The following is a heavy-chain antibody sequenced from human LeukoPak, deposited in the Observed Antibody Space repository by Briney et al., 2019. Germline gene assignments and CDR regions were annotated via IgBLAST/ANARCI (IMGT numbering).Heavy chain of an antibody. V-gene: IGHV4-59*01. CDR3: ARNLGGSSWVFDY. CDR1: GGSISSYY. D-gene: IGHD6-13*01. CDR2: IYYSGST. Sequence: PSETLSLTCTVSGGSISSYYWSWIRQPPGKGLEWIGYIYYSGSTNYNPSLKSRATISVDTSKNQFSLKLSSVTAADTVVYYCARNLGGSSWVFDYWGQGTLVTVSS. J-gene: IGHJ4*02.